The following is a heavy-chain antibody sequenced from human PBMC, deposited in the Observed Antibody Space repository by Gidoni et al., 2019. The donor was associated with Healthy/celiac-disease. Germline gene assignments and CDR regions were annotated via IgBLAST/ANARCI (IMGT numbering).Heavy chain of an antibody. Sequence: QVQLVQSGAEVPKPGASVKVSCKVSGYTLTELSMHWVRQAPGKGLGWMGGFDPEDGETIYAQKFQGRVTMTEDTSTDTAYMELSSLRSEDTAVYYCATFRNYYDSSGYYYVGGHVDYWGQGTLVTVSS. D-gene: IGHD3-22*01. V-gene: IGHV1-24*01. J-gene: IGHJ4*02. CDR1: GYTLTELS. CDR2: FDPEDGET. CDR3: ATFRNYYDSSGYYYVGGHVDY.